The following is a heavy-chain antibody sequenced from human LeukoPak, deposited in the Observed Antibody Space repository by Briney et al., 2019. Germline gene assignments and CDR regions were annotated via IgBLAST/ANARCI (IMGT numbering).Heavy chain of an antibody. Sequence: PSQTLSLTCTVSGGSISSGDYYWSWIRQPPGKGLEWIGYIYNNGRTNYNPSLKSRVTISVDTSKNLFSLKVSSVTAADAAVYYCARGRSSSWSSFDYWGQGTLVTVSS. CDR3: ARGRSSSWSSFDY. CDR1: GGSISSGDYY. CDR2: IYNNGRT. V-gene: IGHV4-30-4*01. J-gene: IGHJ4*02. D-gene: IGHD6-13*01.